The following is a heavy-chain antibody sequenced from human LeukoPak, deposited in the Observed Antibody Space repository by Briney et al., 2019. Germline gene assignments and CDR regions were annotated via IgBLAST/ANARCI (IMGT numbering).Heavy chain of an antibody. CDR1: GGSISTSTYY. D-gene: IGHD3-22*01. J-gene: IGHJ4*02. CDR3: ARDMYDSSGYVDY. Sequence: SETLSLTCTVSGGSISTSTYYWGWLRQPPGQGLEWIGTIYYSGSTYYNPSLKSRVTISLHTSKNQISLKLSSVTATDTAVYYCARDMYDSSGYVDYWGQGTLVTVSS. CDR2: IYYSGST. V-gene: IGHV4-39*07.